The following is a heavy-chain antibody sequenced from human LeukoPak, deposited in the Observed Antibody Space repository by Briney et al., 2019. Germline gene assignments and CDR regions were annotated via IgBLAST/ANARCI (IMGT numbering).Heavy chain of an antibody. CDR3: ARFMGPYCGGDCYDAFDI. J-gene: IGHJ3*02. Sequence: GESLKISCKGSGSSFTSYWIGWVRQMPGKGLEWMGIIYPGDSDTRYSPSFQGQVTISADKSISTAYLQWSSLKASDTAMYYCARFMGPYCGGDCYDAFDIWGQGTMVTVSS. CDR2: IYPGDSDT. D-gene: IGHD2-21*01. V-gene: IGHV5-51*01. CDR1: GSSFTSYW.